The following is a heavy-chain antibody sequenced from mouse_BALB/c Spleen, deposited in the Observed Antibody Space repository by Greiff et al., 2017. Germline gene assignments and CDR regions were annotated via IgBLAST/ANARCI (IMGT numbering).Heavy chain of an antibody. D-gene: IGHD2-1*01. V-gene: IGHV1-5*01. CDR2: IYPGNSDT. CDR1: GYSFTSYW. Sequence: VQLKESGTVLARPGASVKMSCKASGYSFTSYWMHWVKQRPGQGLEWIGAIYPGNSDTSYNQKFKGKAKLTAVTSASTAYMELSSLTNEDSAVYYWTREDYGNYDWYFDVWGAGTTVTVSS. CDR3: TREDYGNYDWYFDV. J-gene: IGHJ1*01.